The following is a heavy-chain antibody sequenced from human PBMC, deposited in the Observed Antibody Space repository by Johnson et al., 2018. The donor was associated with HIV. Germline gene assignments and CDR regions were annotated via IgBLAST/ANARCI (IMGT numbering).Heavy chain of an antibody. V-gene: IGHV3-30*04. CDR1: GFIFTNFA. Sequence: VQLVESGGGVVQPGRSLRLACPVSGFIFTNFAMHWVRQAPGKGLEWVAVVSYDGSTEFYADSVKGRFTISRDNSKNTLFLQMNGLRPEDTAVYYCARGQGFWAFDIWGQGTLVIVSS. CDR2: VSYDGSTE. CDR3: ARGQGFWAFDI. D-gene: IGHD3-3*01. J-gene: IGHJ3*02.